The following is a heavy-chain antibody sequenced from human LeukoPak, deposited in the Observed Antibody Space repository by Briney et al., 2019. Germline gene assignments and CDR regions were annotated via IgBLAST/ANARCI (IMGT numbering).Heavy chain of an antibody. CDR3: ARDWTAVAEYYFDY. V-gene: IGHV3-30*04. J-gene: IGHJ4*02. D-gene: IGHD6-19*01. Sequence: GRSLRLSCAASGFSFSNYAMHWVRQAPGKGLEWVAVISYDGSNKHYADSVKGRFTISRDNSKITLYLQMNSLRADDTAVYYCARDWTAVAEYYFDYWGQGTLFTVSS. CDR1: GFSFSNYA. CDR2: ISYDGSNK.